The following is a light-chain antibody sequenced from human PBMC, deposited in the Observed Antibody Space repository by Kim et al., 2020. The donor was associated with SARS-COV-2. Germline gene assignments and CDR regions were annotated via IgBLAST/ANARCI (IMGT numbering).Light chain of an antibody. CDR1: QDISNY. CDR2: DAS. J-gene: IGKJ3*01. Sequence: DIQMTQSPSSRSASVGDRVTITCQASQDISNYLNWYQQKPGKAPKLLIYDASNLETGVPSRFSGSGSGTDFTFTISSLQPEDIATYYCQQAFTFGPGTKVDIK. V-gene: IGKV1-33*01. CDR3: QQAFT.